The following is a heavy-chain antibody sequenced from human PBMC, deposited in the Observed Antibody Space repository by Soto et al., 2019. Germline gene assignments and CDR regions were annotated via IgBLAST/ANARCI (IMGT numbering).Heavy chain of an antibody. CDR3: ARDLRNYYYGMDV. V-gene: IGHV1-69*13. CDR2: IIPIFGTA. J-gene: IGHJ6*02. CDR1: GGTFSSCA. Sequence: SVKVSCKASGGTFSSCAISWVRQAPGQGLEWMGGIIPIFGTANYAQKFQGRVTITADESTSTAYMELSSLRSEDTAVYYCARDLRNYYYGMDVWGQGTTVTVSS.